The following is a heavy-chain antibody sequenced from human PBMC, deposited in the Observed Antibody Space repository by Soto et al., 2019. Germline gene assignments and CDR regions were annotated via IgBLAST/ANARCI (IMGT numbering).Heavy chain of an antibody. V-gene: IGHV3-11*05. CDR3: VRAEEGGPFPGDY. Sequence: GGSLRLSCAASGFSFSDYYMNWIRQAPGKGLEWVSYISISSTYTNYADSVKGRFTISRDNARNSVYLQMTSLRAEDTAIYYCVRAEEGGPFPGDYWGQGTQVTVSS. CDR1: GFSFSDYY. CDR2: ISISSTYT. J-gene: IGHJ4*02. D-gene: IGHD7-27*01.